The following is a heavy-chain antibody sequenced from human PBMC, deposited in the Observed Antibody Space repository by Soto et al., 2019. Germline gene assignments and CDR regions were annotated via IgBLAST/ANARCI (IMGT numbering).Heavy chain of an antibody. V-gene: IGHV3-48*03. Sequence: GGSLRLSCADSRFTLSSYEMNWVRQAPGKGVEWVSYLSTSVSTIYYADSVKGRFTISRDKAKNSLYLQMNSLRAEDTAVYYCSREREQLVRVYYYYYLCNGRLGPRDQGHRLL. CDR1: RFTLSSYE. J-gene: IGHJ6*02. CDR2: LSTSVSTI. CDR3: SREREQLVRVYYYYYLCNGR. D-gene: IGHD6-13*01.